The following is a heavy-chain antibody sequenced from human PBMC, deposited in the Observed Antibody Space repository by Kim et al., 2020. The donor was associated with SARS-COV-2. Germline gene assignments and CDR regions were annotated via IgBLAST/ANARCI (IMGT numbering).Heavy chain of an antibody. CDR1: GFTFSNAC. CDR3: TTRGYGDYESDAFDI. J-gene: IGHJ3*02. CDR2: IKSKTDGGTT. D-gene: IGHD4-17*01. Sequence: GGSLRLSCAASGFTFSNACMSWVRQAPGKGLEWVGRIKSKTDGGTTDYAAPVKGRFTISRDDSKNTLYLQMNSLKTEDTAVYYCTTRGYGDYESDAFDIWGQGTMVTVSS. V-gene: IGHV3-15*01.